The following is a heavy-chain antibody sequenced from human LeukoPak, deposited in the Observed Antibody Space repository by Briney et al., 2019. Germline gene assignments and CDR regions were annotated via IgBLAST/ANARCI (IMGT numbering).Heavy chain of an antibody. Sequence: SETLSPTCTVSGGSISSRNYYWGWIRQPPGKGLEWIVRIHYSGSTYYNPSLKRRVTVSVDTSKNLFTVNLSSVTTAHPAVYYCTRHFGSGRDDLWGQGTRVSVPS. CDR1: GGSISSRNYY. V-gene: IGHV4-39*01. D-gene: IGHD3-10*01. CDR3: TRHFGSGRDDL. CDR2: IHYSGST. J-gene: IGHJ5*02.